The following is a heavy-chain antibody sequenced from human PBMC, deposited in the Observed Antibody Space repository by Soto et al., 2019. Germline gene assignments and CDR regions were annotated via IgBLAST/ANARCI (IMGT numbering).Heavy chain of an antibody. CDR1: GFTFRSHR. Sequence: EVQLVESGGGLVQPGGSLRVSCAASGFTFRSHRIHWVRQAPGKGLEWVSRIDTDGGGTSYADSVQGRFTISTDNAENTVYLQMNGLRVEDAAVYYCATVFDVWGQRTLVTVSS. CDR3: ATVFDV. V-gene: IGHV3-74*01. CDR2: IDTDGGGT. D-gene: IGHD4-17*01. J-gene: IGHJ4*02.